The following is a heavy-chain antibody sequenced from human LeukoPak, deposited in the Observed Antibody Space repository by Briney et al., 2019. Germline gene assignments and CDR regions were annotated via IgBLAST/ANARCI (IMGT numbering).Heavy chain of an antibody. CDR3: ARGYDSSGYYLSLFDY. V-gene: IGHV4-39*07. J-gene: IGHJ4*02. Sequence: SETLSLTCTVSGGSISSSSYYWGWIRQPPGKGLEWIGSIYYSGSTYYNPSLKSRVTISVDTSKNQFSLELSSVTAADTAVYYCARGYDSSGYYLSLFDYWGQGTLVTVSS. D-gene: IGHD3-22*01. CDR2: IYYSGST. CDR1: GGSISSSSYY.